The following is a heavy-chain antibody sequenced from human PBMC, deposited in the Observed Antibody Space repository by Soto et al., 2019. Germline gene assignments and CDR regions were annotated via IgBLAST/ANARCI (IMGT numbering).Heavy chain of an antibody. CDR2: ISYDGSNK. J-gene: IGHJ4*02. CDR1: GFTFSSYG. D-gene: IGHD6-19*01. V-gene: IGHV3-30*18. Sequence: QAGGSLRLSCAASGFTFSSYGMHWVRQAPGKGLEWVAVISYDGSNKYYADSVKGRFTISRDNSKNTLYLQMNSLRAEDTAVYYCAKVRLTIAVAAPDYWGQGTLVTVSS. CDR3: AKVRLTIAVAAPDY.